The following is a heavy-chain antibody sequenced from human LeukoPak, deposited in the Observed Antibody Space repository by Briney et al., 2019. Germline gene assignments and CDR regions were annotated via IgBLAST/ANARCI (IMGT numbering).Heavy chain of an antibody. CDR3: AALPKGDAFDI. J-gene: IGHJ3*02. CDR1: GGSISSYY. Sequence: SETLSLTCTVSGGSISSYYWSWIRQPPGKGLEWIGYIYYSGSTNYNPSLKSRVTISVDTSKNQFSLKLSSVTAADTAVYYCAALPKGDAFDIWGQGTMVTVSS. CDR2: IYYSGST. V-gene: IGHV4-59*08.